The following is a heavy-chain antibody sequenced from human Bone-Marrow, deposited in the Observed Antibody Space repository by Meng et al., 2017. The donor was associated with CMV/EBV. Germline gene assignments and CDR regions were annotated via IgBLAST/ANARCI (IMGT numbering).Heavy chain of an antibody. CDR2: ISYKGNI. CDR3: ARETPRGVDV. J-gene: IGHJ6*02. CDR1: GGSVSSGSYY. Sequence: SETLSLTCTVSGGSVSSGSYYWSWIRQPPGKGLEWIGYISYKGNIQYSPSLKSRVTISLDTAKKQFSVQLRSVTTADTAVYYCARETPRGVDVWGQGTAVTVSS. V-gene: IGHV4-61*01.